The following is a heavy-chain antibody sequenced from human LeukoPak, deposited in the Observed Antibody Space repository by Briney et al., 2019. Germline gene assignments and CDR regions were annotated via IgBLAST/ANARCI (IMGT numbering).Heavy chain of an antibody. D-gene: IGHD3-22*01. V-gene: IGHV3-21*01. CDR1: GFTFSSYS. CDR3: ARAPPGYYYDSSGYYYY. Sequence: GGSLRLSCAASGFTFSSYSMNWVRQAPGKGLEWVSSISSSSSYIYHADSVKGRFTISRDNAKNSLYLQMNSLRAEDTAVYYCARAPPGYYYDSSGYYYYWGQGTLVTVSS. J-gene: IGHJ4*02. CDR2: ISSSSSYI.